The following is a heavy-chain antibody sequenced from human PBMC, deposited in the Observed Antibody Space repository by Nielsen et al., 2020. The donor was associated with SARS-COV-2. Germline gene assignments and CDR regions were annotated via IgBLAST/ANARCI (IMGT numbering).Heavy chain of an antibody. Sequence: GESLKISCAASRFTFSSYGMHWVRQAPGKGLEWVAVISYDRSNKYYADSVKGRFTISRDNSKNTLYLQMNSLRAEDTAVYYCARGRLGYCSPTSCYGFDWWGQGTLVTVSS. CDR1: RFTFSSYG. D-gene: IGHD2-2*01. CDR2: ISYDRSNK. CDR3: ARGRLGYCSPTSCYGFDW. J-gene: IGHJ4*02. V-gene: IGHV3-30*03.